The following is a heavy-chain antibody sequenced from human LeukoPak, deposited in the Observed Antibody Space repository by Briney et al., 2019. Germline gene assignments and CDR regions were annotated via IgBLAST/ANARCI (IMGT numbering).Heavy chain of an antibody. CDR3: ATSNDAKIAPFDH. Sequence: SETLSLTCTVSGVSMSAYQWSWVRQSPEKGLEWIGCINTNGETSYNPSLKSRVTTSVDTSKSHFSLRLTSVTAADTAVYYCATSNDAKIAPFDHWGQGAPVTVSS. D-gene: IGHD2-21*01. CDR1: GVSMSAYQ. CDR2: INTNGET. J-gene: IGHJ4*02. V-gene: IGHV4-4*09.